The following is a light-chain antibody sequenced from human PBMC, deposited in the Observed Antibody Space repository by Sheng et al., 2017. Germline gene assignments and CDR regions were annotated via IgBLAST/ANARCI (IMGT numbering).Light chain of an antibody. Sequence: QTVVTQEPSFSVSPGGTVTLTCGLNSGSVSTSYYPSWYQQTPGQAPRTLIYRTNTRSSGVPDRFSGSILGNKAALTITGAQADDESDYYCALYLCGAIYWVFGGGTKLTVL. CDR1: SGSVSTSYY. CDR2: RTN. CDR3: ALYLCGAIYWV. V-gene: IGLV8-61*01. J-gene: IGLJ3*02.